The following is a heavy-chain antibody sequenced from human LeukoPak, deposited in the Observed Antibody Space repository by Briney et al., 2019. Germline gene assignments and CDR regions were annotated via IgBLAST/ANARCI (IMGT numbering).Heavy chain of an antibody. Sequence: PSETPSLTCTVSGGSVNSGSYYWSWIRQPPGKGLEWIGDISYSGSTNYNPSLKSRVTISVDTSKNQFSLKLSSVTAADTAVYYCARRGGPGRSFDSWGQGTLVTVSS. CDR1: GGSVNSGSYY. J-gene: IGHJ4*02. CDR2: ISYSGST. CDR3: ARRGGPGRSFDS. V-gene: IGHV4-61*01. D-gene: IGHD3-10*01.